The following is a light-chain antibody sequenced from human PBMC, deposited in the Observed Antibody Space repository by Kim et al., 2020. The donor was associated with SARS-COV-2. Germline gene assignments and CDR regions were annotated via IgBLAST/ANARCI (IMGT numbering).Light chain of an antibody. J-gene: IGLJ3*02. V-gene: IGLV3-21*04. CDR3: QVWDSSSDHVL. CDR1: NIGGKT. Sequence: SYELTQPPSVSVAPGQTARITCGGNNIGGKTVHWYQQKPGQAPVLVIVYDGDRPSGIPERFSGSNSGNTATLTISRVEAGDEADYYCQVWDSSSDHVLFGGGTQLTVL. CDR2: YDG.